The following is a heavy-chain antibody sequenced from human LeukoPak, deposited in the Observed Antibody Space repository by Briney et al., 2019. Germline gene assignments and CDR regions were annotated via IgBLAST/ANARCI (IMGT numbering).Heavy chain of an antibody. V-gene: IGHV4-59*01. J-gene: IGHJ5*02. CDR2: IYYSGST. CDR3: ARGTYYYDSSGYRNWFDP. Sequence: SETLSLTCTVSGGSISSYYWSWIRQPPGKGLEWIGYIYYSGSTNYNPSLKSRVTISVDTPKNQFSLKLSSVTAADTAVYYCARGTYYYDSSGYRNWFDPWGQGTLVTVSS. CDR1: GGSISSYY. D-gene: IGHD3-22*01.